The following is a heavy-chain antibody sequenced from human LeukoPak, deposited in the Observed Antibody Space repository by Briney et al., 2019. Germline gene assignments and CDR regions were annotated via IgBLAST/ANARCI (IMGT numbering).Heavy chain of an antibody. V-gene: IGHV5-51*01. Sequence: GESLKIFCKGSGYSFTSYWISWVLQMPGKGLEVMGIIYPGDSDTRYSPSFQGQVTISAVKSISTAYLQWSSLKASDTAMYYCATGRGSYYYFDYWGQGTLVTVSS. J-gene: IGHJ4*02. CDR2: IYPGDSDT. CDR1: GYSFTSYW. D-gene: IGHD1-26*01. CDR3: ATGRGSYYYFDY.